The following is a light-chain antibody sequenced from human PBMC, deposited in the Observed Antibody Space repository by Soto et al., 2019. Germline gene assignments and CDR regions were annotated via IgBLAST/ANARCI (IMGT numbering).Light chain of an antibody. CDR1: RHVYINA. V-gene: IGKV3D-20*02. J-gene: IGKJ3*01. Sequence: VVLTQSPATLSLSPGDRATLSCRASRHVYINALGWYQQKPGRTPTLLIYGASTRATDIPDRFSATGSGTDFSLTISGVEPEDSAVYYCQQSYNAPFNFGPGTKVDIK. CDR2: GAS. CDR3: QQSYNAPFN.